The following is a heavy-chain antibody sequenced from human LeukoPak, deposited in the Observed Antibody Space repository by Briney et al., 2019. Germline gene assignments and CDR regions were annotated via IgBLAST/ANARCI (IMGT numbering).Heavy chain of an antibody. CDR1: GGSFSGYY. D-gene: IGHD5-18*01. CDR3: ARHVDTAMVPPHYYYGMDD. Sequence: PSETLSLTCAVYGGSFSGYYWSWIRQPPGKGLEWIGEINHSGSTNYNPSLKSRVTISVDTSKNQFSLKLSSVTAADTAVYYCARHVDTAMVPPHYYYGMDDWGQGTTVTVSS. CDR2: INHSGST. V-gene: IGHV4-34*01. J-gene: IGHJ6*02.